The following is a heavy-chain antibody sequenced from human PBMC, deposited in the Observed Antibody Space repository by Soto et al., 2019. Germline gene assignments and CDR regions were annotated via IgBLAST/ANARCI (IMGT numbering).Heavy chain of an antibody. CDR1: GYTFTSYG. CDR2: ISAYNGNT. CDR3: ARDRGSSALDY. D-gene: IGHD1-26*01. Sequence: QVQLVQSGAEVKKPGASVKVSCKASGYTFTSYGIRWVRQAPGQGLEWMGWISAYNGNTNYAQKLQGRVTITTDTATSADYMELRSMRSDATVVYYCARDRGSSALDYWGQGTLVTVSS. V-gene: IGHV1-18*01. J-gene: IGHJ4*02.